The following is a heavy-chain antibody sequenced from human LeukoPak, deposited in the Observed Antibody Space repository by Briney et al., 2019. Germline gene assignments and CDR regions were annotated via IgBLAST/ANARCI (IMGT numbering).Heavy chain of an antibody. CDR3: ARTFSPEAAAAGLESDH. D-gene: IGHD6-13*01. Sequence: ASVKVSCTASGYTFTSYGISWVRQAPGQGLEWMGWISAYNGNTNYAQKLQGRVTMTTDTSTSTAYMELRSLRSDDTAVYYCARTFSPEAAAAGLESDHWGQGTLVTVSS. J-gene: IGHJ4*02. CDR2: ISAYNGNT. V-gene: IGHV1-18*01. CDR1: GYTFTSYG.